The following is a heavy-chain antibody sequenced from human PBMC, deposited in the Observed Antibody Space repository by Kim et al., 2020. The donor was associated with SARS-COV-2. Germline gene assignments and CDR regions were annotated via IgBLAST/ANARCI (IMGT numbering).Heavy chain of an antibody. CDR2: ISYDGSNK. CDR3: ARETYYYDSSGYPTYYGMDV. D-gene: IGHD3-22*01. J-gene: IGHJ6*02. Sequence: GGSLRLSCAASGFTFSSYGMHWVRQAPGKGLEWVAVISYDGSNKYYADSVKGRFTISRDNSKNTLYLQMNSLRAEDTAVYYCARETYYYDSSGYPTYYGMDVWGQGTTVTVSS. V-gene: IGHV3-33*05. CDR1: GFTFSSYG.